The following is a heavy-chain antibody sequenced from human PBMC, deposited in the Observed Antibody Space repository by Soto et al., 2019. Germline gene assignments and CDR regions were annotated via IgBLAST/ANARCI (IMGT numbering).Heavy chain of an antibody. D-gene: IGHD2-15*01. J-gene: IGHJ4*02. CDR1: GYTFTSYG. CDR3: ARRVDAATEDDY. CDR2: ISAYNGNT. Sequence: SVKVSCKASGYTFTSYGISWVRQAPGQGLEWMGWISAYNGNTNYAQKLQGRVTMTTDTSTSTAYMELRSLRSDDTAVYYCARRVDAATEDDYWGQGSLVTVSS. V-gene: IGHV1-18*01.